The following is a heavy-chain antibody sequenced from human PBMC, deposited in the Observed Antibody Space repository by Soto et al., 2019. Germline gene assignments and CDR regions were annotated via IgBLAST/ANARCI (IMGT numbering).Heavy chain of an antibody. J-gene: IGHJ6*02. V-gene: IGHV1-69*01. CDR2: IIPLFGTT. D-gene: IGHD7-27*01. CDR3: AAELGFGKLAVV. Sequence: QVQVVQSGVEVRRPGSSVKVSCKASGDTFKNCVISWVRQAPGQGLEWMGGIIPLFGTTDFAQRFQGRLTITTDASTTTAYMDLSRLRSEDTATYYCAAELGFGKLAVVWGQGTTVIVSS. CDR1: GDTFKNCV.